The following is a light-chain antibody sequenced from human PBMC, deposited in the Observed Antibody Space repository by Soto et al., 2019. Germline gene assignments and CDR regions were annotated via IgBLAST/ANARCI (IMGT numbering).Light chain of an antibody. J-gene: IGKJ4*01. CDR1: QGMSSW. Sequence: DIQMTQAPSSVSASVGDRVSITCRASQGMSSWLAWYQQKPGRAPKLLIDTGSSLQSWVPSRFSGTGSGTDFTLTISSLQPEDVATYYCQQANSFPLTFGGGTKVEIK. CDR2: TGS. V-gene: IGKV1-12*01. CDR3: QQANSFPLT.